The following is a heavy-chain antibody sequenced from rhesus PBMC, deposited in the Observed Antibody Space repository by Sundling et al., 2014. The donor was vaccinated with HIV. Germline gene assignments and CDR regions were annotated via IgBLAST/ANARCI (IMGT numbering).Heavy chain of an antibody. J-gene: IGHJ6*01. CDR2: INSGGGST. Sequence: EVQLVETGGGWVQPGGSLKLSCAASGFTFSSYGLSWVRQAPGKGLEWVSAINSGGGSTYYADSVKGQFTISRDNSKNTLSLQMNSLRAEDTAVYYCAKEADYSWNSVVGLDSWGQGVVVTVSS. CDR1: GFTFSSYG. V-gene: IGHV3S42*01. CDR3: AKEADYSWNSVVGLDS. D-gene: IGHD1-1-1*01.